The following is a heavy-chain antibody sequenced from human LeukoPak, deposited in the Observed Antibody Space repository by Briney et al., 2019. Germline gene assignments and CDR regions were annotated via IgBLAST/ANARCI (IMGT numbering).Heavy chain of an antibody. CDR3: ARDSLTIPDLSV. CDR2: IKQDETEK. Sequence: GGSLRLSCAASGFTFSSFWMIWVRPAHGKGREWVANIKQDETEKYYVDSGKGRFTMSTDNATNSLYLQMNSLRAEETAVYYCARDSLTIPDLSVWGKGNTGTASS. CDR1: GFTFSSFW. V-gene: IGHV3-7*01. J-gene: IGHJ6*03. D-gene: IGHD3-3*01.